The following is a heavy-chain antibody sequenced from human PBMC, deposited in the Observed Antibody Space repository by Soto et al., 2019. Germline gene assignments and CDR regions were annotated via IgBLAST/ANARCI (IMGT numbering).Heavy chain of an antibody. CDR2: IYYSGST. Sequence: KPSETLSLTCTVSGGSISSYYWSWIRQPPGKGLEWIGYIYYSGSTNYNPSLKSRVTISVDTSKNQFSLKLSSVTAADTAVYYCARDGALGGAFDIWGQGTMVTVSS. D-gene: IGHD3-16*01. V-gene: IGHV4-59*01. J-gene: IGHJ3*02. CDR3: ARDGALGGAFDI. CDR1: GGSISSYY.